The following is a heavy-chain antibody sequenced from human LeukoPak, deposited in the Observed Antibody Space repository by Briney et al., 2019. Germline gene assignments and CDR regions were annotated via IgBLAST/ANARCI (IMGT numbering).Heavy chain of an antibody. J-gene: IGHJ6*03. V-gene: IGHV1-2*02. CDR2: INPNSGGT. D-gene: IGHD1-7*01. CDR1: GYTFTGYY. Sequence: ASVKVSCKASGYTFTGYYMHWVRQAPGQGGEWMGWINPNSGGTNYAQKFQGRVTMTRDTSISTAYMELSRLRSDDTAVYYCARISITGTTVYYMNVWGKGTTVTVSS. CDR3: ARISITGTTVYYMNV.